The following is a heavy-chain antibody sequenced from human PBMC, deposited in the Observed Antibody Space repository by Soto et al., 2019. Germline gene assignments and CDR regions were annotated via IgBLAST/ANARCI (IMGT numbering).Heavy chain of an antibody. CDR3: ARGSYYYDSSGYYNY. D-gene: IGHD3-22*01. CDR2: IYYSGST. V-gene: IGHV4-30-4*01. CDR1: GGSISSGDYY. Sequence: PSETLSLTCTVSGGSISSGDYYWSWIRQPPGKGLEWIGYIYYSGSTYYNPSLKSRVTISVDTSKNQFSLKMSHVTAAETAVYYCARGSYYYDSSGYYNYWGQGTLVTVS. J-gene: IGHJ4*02.